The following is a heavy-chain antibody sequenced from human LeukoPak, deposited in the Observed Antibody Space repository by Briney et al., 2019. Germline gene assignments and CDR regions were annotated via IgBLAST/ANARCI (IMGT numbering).Heavy chain of an antibody. CDR1: GFTFRRDS. D-gene: IGHD6-13*01. Sequence: PGGSLRLSCAASGFTFRRDSINCVRQAPGKGLEWVSSISSSSSYIYYADSVKGRFTIARDNAKNSLYLDMNSLRAEDTAVYYCARGLAALIAAALGPWGQGTLVTVSS. CDR3: ARGLAALIAAALGP. J-gene: IGHJ5*02. V-gene: IGHV3-21*01. CDR2: ISSSSSYI.